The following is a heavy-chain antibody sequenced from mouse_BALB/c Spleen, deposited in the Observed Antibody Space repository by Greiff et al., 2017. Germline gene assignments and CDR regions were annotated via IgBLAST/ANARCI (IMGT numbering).Heavy chain of an antibody. V-gene: IGHV5-6-5*01. CDR3: ARGYDGYYYAMDY. Sequence: EVKLVESGGGLVKPGGSLKLSCAASGFTFSSYAMSWVRQTPEKRLEWVASISSGGSTYYPDSVKGRFTISRDNARNILYLQMSSLRSEDTAMYYCARGYDGYYYAMDYWGQGTSVTVSS. CDR2: ISSGGST. J-gene: IGHJ4*01. D-gene: IGHD2-3*01. CDR1: GFTFSSYA.